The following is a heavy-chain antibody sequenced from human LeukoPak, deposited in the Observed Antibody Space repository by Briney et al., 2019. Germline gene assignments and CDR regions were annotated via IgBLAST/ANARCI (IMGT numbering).Heavy chain of an antibody. V-gene: IGHV3-11*01. J-gene: IGHJ4*02. CDR1: GVTFEDYY. D-gene: IGHD3-10*01. CDR3: ARGENGSFDH. CDR2: VSSTGGDK. Sequence: PGGSLRLSCTGSGVTFEDYYLSWIRQAPGKGLEWISYVSSTGGDKFYADPVKGRFTISRDNARNSLYMEMNDLIAEDTAFYYCARGENGSFDHWGQGTLVTVSS.